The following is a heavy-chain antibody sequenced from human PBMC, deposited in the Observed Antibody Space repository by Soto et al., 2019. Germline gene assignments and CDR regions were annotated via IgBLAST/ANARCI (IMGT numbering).Heavy chain of an antibody. CDR3: AKDMEGIAAAGMDYYYGMDV. D-gene: IGHD6-13*01. CDR1: GFTFDDYT. V-gene: IGHV3-43*01. CDR2: ISWDGGST. Sequence: EVQLVESGGVVVQPGGSLRLSCAASGFTFDDYTMHWVRQAPGKGLEWVSLISWDGGSTYYADSVKGRFTISRDNSKNSLYLQMNSLRTEGTALYYCAKDMEGIAAAGMDYYYGMDVWGQGTTVTVSS. J-gene: IGHJ6*02.